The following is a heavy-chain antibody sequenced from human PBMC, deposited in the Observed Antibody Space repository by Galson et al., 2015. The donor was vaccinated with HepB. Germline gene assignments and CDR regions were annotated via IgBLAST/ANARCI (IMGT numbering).Heavy chain of an antibody. CDR3: TKEGPLDY. V-gene: IGHV3-23*01. J-gene: IGHJ4*02. Sequence: SLRLSCAVSGFTFSSYAMNRVRQAAGKGLEWVSYISGRAISTQYADPVKGRFTVSRDDSKNTLYLQMNSLRVEDTAVYYCTKEGPLDYWGQGTLVTVSS. CDR2: ISGRAIST. CDR1: GFTFSSYA.